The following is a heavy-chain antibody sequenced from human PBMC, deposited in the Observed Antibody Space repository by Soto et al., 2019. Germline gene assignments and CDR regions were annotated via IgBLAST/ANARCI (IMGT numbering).Heavy chain of an antibody. CDR1: CDSISSSSYY. V-gene: IGHV4-39*01. Sequence: PSETLSLTCAVPCDSISSSSYYWAWIRQPPGGGLEWIGSVYYSGTTYYSPSLKSRVTISVDTSKNQFSLKLSSVTAADAAVYYCARHERWELLAWFDPWGQGTLVTVSS. J-gene: IGHJ5*02. CDR3: ARHERWELLAWFDP. CDR2: VYYSGTT. D-gene: IGHD1-26*01.